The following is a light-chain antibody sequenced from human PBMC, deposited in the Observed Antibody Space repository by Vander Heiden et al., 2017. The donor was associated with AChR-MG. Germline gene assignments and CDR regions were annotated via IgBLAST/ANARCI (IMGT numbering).Light chain of an antibody. CDR3: QSYDSSLSGLYV. V-gene: IGLV1-40*01. J-gene: IGLJ1*01. CDR2: GNS. CDR1: SSNIGAGYD. Sequence: QSVLTQPPSVSGAPGQRVTISCTGSSSNIGAGYDVHWYQQLPGTAPNLLIYGNSNRPSGVPDRFSGSKSGNSASLAITGLQAEDEADYYCQSYDSSLSGLYVFGTGTKVTVL.